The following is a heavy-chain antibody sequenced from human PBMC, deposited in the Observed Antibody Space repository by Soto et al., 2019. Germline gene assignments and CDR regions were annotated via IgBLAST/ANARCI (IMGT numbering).Heavy chain of an antibody. J-gene: IGHJ6*02. CDR1: GYTFTSYG. Sequence: GASVKVSCKASGYTFTSYGISWVRQAPGQGLEWMGWISACNGNTNYAQKLQGRVTMTTDTSTSTAYMELRSLRSDDTADYYCAAARGVDDFWSGYCGMDLWGQGTTVTVSS. CDR2: ISACNGNT. D-gene: IGHD3-3*01. V-gene: IGHV1-18*04. CDR3: AAARGVDDFWSGYCGMDL.